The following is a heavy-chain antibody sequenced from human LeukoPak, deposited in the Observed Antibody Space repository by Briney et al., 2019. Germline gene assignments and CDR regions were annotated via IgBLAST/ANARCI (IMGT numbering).Heavy chain of an antibody. D-gene: IGHD5-18*01. CDR3: AREFKSGYGMWA. V-gene: IGHV3-21*01. CDR1: GFTFYNYA. Sequence: GGSLRLSCAASGFTFYNYAMNWVRQAPGKGLEWVSSITSSSDYVYYADSVKGRLTISRDNAENSLHLQMNSLRADDTAVYYCAREFKSGYGMWAWGQGTLVTVSS. CDR2: ITSSSDYV. J-gene: IGHJ5*02.